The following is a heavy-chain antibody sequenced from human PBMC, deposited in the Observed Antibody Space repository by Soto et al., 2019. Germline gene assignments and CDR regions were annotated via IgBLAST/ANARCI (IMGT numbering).Heavy chain of an antibody. CDR2: IYSGGST. CDR1: GFNVGSHY. J-gene: IGHJ6*02. V-gene: IGHV3-53*01. D-gene: IGHD3-3*01. Sequence: GGSLKLSCAASGFNVGSHYMSWVRQAPGKGLEWVSVIYSGGSTYYADSVKGRFTISRDNSKHTLYLQMNSLRAEGTAVYYCARDLDFWSGYTGLNVWGQGTTVTVSS. CDR3: ARDLDFWSGYTGLNV.